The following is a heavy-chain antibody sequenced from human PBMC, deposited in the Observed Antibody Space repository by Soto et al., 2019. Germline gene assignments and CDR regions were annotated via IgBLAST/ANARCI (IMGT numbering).Heavy chain of an antibody. CDR1: GFTFSRFG. J-gene: IGHJ4*02. Sequence: EVQLVESGGGLVTPGGSLRLSCAASGFTFSRFGMIWVRQAPGRGLEWVSSISSSGLDIFYADSVKGRFTISRDKAMNSLYLQMNSLRAEDTALYYCARDQPTVTIEYWGQGTLVTVSS. CDR2: ISSSGLDI. D-gene: IGHD4-17*01. CDR3: ARDQPTVTIEY. V-gene: IGHV3-21*01.